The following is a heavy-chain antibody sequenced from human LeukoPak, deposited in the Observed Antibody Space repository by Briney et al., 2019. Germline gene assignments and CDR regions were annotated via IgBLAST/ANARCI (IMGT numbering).Heavy chain of an antibody. CDR2: IIPIFGTA. V-gene: IGHV1-69*01. D-gene: IGHD3-22*01. CDR3: ARVEDYYDSSGLHFDY. J-gene: IGHJ4*02. CDR1: GGTFSSYA. Sequence: ASVKVSCKASGGTFSSYAISWVRQAPGQGLEWMGGIIPIFGTANYAQKFQGRVTITADESTSTAYMELSSLRSEDTAVYYCARVEDYYDSSGLHFDYWGQGTLVTVSS.